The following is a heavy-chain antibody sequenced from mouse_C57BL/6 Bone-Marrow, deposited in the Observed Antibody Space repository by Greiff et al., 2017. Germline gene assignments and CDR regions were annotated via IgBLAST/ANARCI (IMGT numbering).Heavy chain of an antibody. V-gene: IGHV1-55*01. CDR3: ARAYGSSY. J-gene: IGHJ2*01. CDR2: ISPGRGST. CDR1: GYTFTSYS. D-gene: IGHD1-1*01. Sequence: VQLQQSGAELVKPGASVKMSCKASGYTFTSYSITWVQQRPGQGLAWIGDISPGRGSTNYNEKFKSQATLTVDTSASPAYMQRSSLTSEDSAVSYCARAYGSSYWGQGTTLTGSS.